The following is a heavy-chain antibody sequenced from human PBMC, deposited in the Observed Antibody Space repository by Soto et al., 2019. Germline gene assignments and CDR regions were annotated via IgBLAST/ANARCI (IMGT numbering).Heavy chain of an antibody. CDR2: VSYSGST. D-gene: IGHD3-22*01. Sequence: SETLSLTCTVSGGSISSYYWGWIRQPPGKGLEWIGSVSYSGSTYYNPSLKSRVTISVDTSKNQFSLKLSSVTAADTAVYYCAKYYFDSTGSHYYYYGMDVWGQGTSVTVSS. CDR3: AKYYFDSTGSHYYYYGMDV. J-gene: IGHJ6*02. CDR1: GGSISSYY. V-gene: IGHV4-39*01.